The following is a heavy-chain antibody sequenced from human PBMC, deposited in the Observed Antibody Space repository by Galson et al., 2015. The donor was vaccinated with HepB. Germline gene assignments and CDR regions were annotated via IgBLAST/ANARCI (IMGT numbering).Heavy chain of an antibody. CDR3: AINFDS. Sequence: SLRLSCEASGFTFSSYAMHWVRQAPGEGLEWVAVISYDGSNKYYADSVKGRFTISRDNSKNTLYLQMNSLRAEDTAVYYCAINFDSWGQGTLVTVSS. CDR1: GFTFSSYA. V-gene: IGHV3-30*04. J-gene: IGHJ4*02. CDR2: ISYDGSNK.